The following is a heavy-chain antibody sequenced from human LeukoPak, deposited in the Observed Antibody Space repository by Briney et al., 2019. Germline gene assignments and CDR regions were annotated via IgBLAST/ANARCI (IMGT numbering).Heavy chain of an antibody. J-gene: IGHJ3*02. D-gene: IGHD1-26*01. CDR3: ARFGLWVGATENDAFDI. V-gene: IGHV4-34*01. Sequence: PSETLSLTCAVYGGSFSGYYWSWIRQPPGKGLEWIGEINHSGSTNYNPSLKSRVTISVDTSKNQLSLKLSSVTAADTAVYYCARFGLWVGATENDAFDIWGQGTMVTVSS. CDR1: GGSFSGYY. CDR2: INHSGST.